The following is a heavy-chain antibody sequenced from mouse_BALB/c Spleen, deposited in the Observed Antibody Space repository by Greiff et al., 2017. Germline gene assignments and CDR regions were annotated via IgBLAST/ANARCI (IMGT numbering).Heavy chain of an antibody. D-gene: IGHD1-1*02. V-gene: IGHV14-4*02. J-gene: IGHJ3*01. CDR3: NANDGSRFAY. Sequence: EVQLQQSGAELVRTGASVKLSCTASGFNIKDYYMHWVKQRPEQGLEWIGWIDPENGDTEYAPKFQGKATMTADTSSNTASLQLSSLTSEDTAVYYCNANDGSRFAYWGQGTLVTVSA. CDR2: IDPENGDT. CDR1: GFNIKDYY.